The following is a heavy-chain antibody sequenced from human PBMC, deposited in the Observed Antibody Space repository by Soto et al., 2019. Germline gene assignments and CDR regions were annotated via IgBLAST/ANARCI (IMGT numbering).Heavy chain of an antibody. CDR2: IYYSGST. V-gene: IGHV4-39*01. CDR3: ARHPRYGSYFAY. D-gene: IGHD4-17*01. Sequence: SETLSLTCTVSGGSSSSSTYYWGWIRQPPGKGLEWIGSIYYSGSTYYNPSLKSRVTISVDTSKNRFSLRLSSVTAADTAVYYCARHPRYGSYFAYWGQGTLVTVSS. CDR1: GGSSSSSTYY. J-gene: IGHJ4*02.